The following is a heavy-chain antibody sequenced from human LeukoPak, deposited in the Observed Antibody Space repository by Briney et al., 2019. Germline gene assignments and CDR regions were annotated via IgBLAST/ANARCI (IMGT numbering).Heavy chain of an antibody. V-gene: IGHV1-2*01. J-gene: IGHJ3*02. CDR3: ARLWFGENDAFDI. Sequence: ASVKVSCKASGYTFTGYYLHWLRQAPGQGLESMVRINPNSGGTEYAQKVQGRVTSTRATSISTAHMELSRLRSDDTVVYYCARLWFGENDAFDIWGQGTMVTVSS. CDR1: GYTFTGYY. CDR2: INPNSGGT. D-gene: IGHD3-10*01.